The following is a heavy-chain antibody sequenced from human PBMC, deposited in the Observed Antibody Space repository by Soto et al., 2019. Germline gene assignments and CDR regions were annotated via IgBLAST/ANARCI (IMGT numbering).Heavy chain of an antibody. J-gene: IGHJ4*02. CDR1: GFSFTNIG. CDR2: ISNYNGDT. D-gene: IGHD2-8*02. V-gene: IGHV1-18*01. CDR3: ARASRGDYCTGGCCYSDY. Sequence: QVHLVQSGGELKRPGASVKVSCRASGFSFTNIGITWVRQAPGQGLEWMGWISNYNGDTNYAQKFQDRVTVTTDTSTSTAYLELRSLRSDDTAVIYCARASRGDYCTGGCCYSDYRGQGTLVTVSS.